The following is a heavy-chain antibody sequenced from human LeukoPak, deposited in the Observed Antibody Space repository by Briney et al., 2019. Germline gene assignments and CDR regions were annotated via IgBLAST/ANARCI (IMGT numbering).Heavy chain of an antibody. CDR3: ARDTVYIAMDY. V-gene: IGHV3-30*01. J-gene: IGHJ4*02. CDR2: ISHDGKSR. D-gene: IGHD5-18*01. Sequence: GGSLRFSCAASGFSFSTYTMNWVRQAPGKGLEWVAVISHDGKSRYYEGSVKGRFTISRDNSKNTLYLQLNSLRPEDTAVYYCARDTVYIAMDYWGQGTLVTVSS. CDR1: GFSFSTYT.